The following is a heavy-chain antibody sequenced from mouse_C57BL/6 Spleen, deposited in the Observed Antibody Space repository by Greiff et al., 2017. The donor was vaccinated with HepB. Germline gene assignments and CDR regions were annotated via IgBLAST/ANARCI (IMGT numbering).Heavy chain of an antibody. J-gene: IGHJ3*01. D-gene: IGHD2-2*01. CDR1: GFSLTSYA. CDR3: AGTMVTTGFAY. CDR2: IWPGGGT. Sequence: VKLVESGPGLVAPSQSLSITCTVSGFSLTSYAISWVRQPPGKGLEWLGVIWPGGGTNYNSALKARLSISKENSKSQVFLNMNSQQTDDTARYYCAGTMVTTGFAYWGQGTLVTVSA. V-gene: IGHV2-9-1*01.